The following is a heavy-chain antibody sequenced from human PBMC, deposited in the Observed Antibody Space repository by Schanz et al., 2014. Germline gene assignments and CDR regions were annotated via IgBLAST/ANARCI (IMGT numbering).Heavy chain of an antibody. CDR2: MSPNSGNT. J-gene: IGHJ5*02. Sequence: QVQLVQSGAEVKMPGASVKVSCKASGYIFTSYDITWVRQAAGQGLEWMGWMSPNSGNTDYAQKFQGRVTLTRDTSISTAYMELSSLRSEDTAVYYCARGNTIFGVVILGWLDPWGQGTLVTVSS. V-gene: IGHV1-8*01. CDR3: ARGNTIFGVVILGWLDP. D-gene: IGHD3-3*01. CDR1: GYIFTSYD.